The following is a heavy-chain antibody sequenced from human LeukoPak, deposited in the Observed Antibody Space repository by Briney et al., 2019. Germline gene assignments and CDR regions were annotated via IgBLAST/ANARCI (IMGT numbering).Heavy chain of an antibody. V-gene: IGHV3-30*18. CDR3: AKGAYDYVWGSLIDY. D-gene: IGHD3-16*01. J-gene: IGHJ4*02. CDR2: ISYDGSNK. Sequence: GGSLRLSCAASGFTFGSYGMHWVRQAPGKGLEWVAVISYDGSNKYYADSVKGRFTISRDNSKNTLYLQMNSLRAEDTAGYYCAKGAYDYVWGSLIDYWGQGTLVTVSS. CDR1: GFTFGSYG.